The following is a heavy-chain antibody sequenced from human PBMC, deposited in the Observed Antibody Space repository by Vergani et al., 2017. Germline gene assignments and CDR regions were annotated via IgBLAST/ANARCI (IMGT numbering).Heavy chain of an antibody. CDR1: GGTFSSYA. Sequence: QVQLVQSGAEVKKPGSSVKVSCKASGGTFSSYAISWVRQAPGQGLEWMGGIIPIFGTANYAQKFQGRVTITADKSTSTAYMELSSLRSEDTAVYYCARAYYYDSSGYRNYYYYMDVWGQGTTVTVSS. J-gene: IGHJ6*03. CDR2: IIPIFGTA. D-gene: IGHD3-22*01. CDR3: ARAYYYDSSGYRNYYYYMDV. V-gene: IGHV1-69*06.